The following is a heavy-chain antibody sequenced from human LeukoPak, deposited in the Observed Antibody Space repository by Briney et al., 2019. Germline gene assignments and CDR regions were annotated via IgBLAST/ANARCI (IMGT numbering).Heavy chain of an antibody. CDR3: ASRKRSSWSRAFDI. CDR1: GGSISSYY. Sequence: SETLSLTCTVSGGSISSYYWSWIRQPPGKGLEWIGEINHSGSTNYNPSLKSRVTISVDTSKNQFSLKLSSVTAADTAVYYCASRKRSSWSRAFDIWGQGTMVTVSS. J-gene: IGHJ3*02. V-gene: IGHV4-34*01. D-gene: IGHD6-13*01. CDR2: INHSGST.